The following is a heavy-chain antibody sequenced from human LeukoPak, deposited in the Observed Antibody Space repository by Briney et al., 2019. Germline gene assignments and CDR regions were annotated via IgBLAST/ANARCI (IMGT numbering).Heavy chain of an antibody. CDR2: INHSGST. CDR3: ARDHVDTAMVHFYYYYYYGMDV. D-gene: IGHD5-18*01. CDR1: GGSFSGYY. Sequence: SETLSLTCAVYGGSFSGYYWSWIRQPPGKGLEWIGEINHSGSTNYNPSLKSRVTISVDTPKNQFSLKLSSVTAADTAVYYCARDHVDTAMVHFYYYYYYGMDVWGQGTTVTVSS. V-gene: IGHV4-34*01. J-gene: IGHJ6*02.